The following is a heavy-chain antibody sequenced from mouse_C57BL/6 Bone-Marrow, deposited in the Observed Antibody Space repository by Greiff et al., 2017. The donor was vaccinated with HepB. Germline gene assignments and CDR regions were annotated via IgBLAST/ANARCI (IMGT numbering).Heavy chain of an antibody. CDR3: ARRGIYYYCSSYDYYAMDY. CDR1: GFSLSTSGMG. CDR2: IYWDDDK. D-gene: IGHD1-1*01. Sequence: QVTLKVSGPGILQSSQTLSLTCSFSGFSLSTSGMGVSWIRQPSGKGLEWLAHIYWDDDKRYNPSLKSRLTISKDTSRNQVFLKITSVDTADTATYYCARRGIYYYCSSYDYYAMDYWGQGTSVTVSS. V-gene: IGHV8-12*01. J-gene: IGHJ4*01.